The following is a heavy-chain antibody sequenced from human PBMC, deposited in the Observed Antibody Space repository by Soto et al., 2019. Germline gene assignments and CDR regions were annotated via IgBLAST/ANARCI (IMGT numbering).Heavy chain of an antibody. Sequence: QVQLQESGPGLVKPSETLSLTCSVSGASTSSSSYYWGWIRQPPGKGLEWIGNINYSGSTYYNPSLKSRVTLSVDTSKNQFSLNLSSVTAADTAVYYCARTYYGGPGYWGQGTLVTVSS. J-gene: IGHJ4*02. D-gene: IGHD4-17*01. V-gene: IGHV4-39*01. CDR2: INYSGST. CDR3: ARTYYGGPGY. CDR1: GASTSSSSYY.